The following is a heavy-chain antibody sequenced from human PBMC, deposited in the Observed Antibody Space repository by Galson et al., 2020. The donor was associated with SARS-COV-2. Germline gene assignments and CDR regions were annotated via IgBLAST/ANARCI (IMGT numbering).Heavy chain of an antibody. CDR3: ARETLDFSSCFYDG. Sequence: GGSLRLSCAASGFTFSSHAMHWVRQAPGKGLEWVAIISYDGSNKYNADLEKGRFTISRDNSENTLYLQMNSLRAEDTAVYYCARETLDFSSCFYDGWGQGTLVTVSS. D-gene: IGHD3-22*01. V-gene: IGHV3-30*01. CDR1: GFTFSSHA. CDR2: ISYDGSNK. J-gene: IGHJ4*02.